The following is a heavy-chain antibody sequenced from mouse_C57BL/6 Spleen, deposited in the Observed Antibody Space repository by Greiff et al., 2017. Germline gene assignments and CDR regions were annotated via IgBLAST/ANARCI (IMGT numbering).Heavy chain of an antibody. V-gene: IGHV5-6*01. CDR3: ARHEGYDVGGYYAMDY. D-gene: IGHD2-2*01. J-gene: IGHJ4*01. Sequence: EVNVVESGGDLVKPGGSLKLSCAASGFTFSSYGMSWVRQTPDKRLEWVATISSGGSYTYYPDSVKGRFTISRDNAKNTLYLQMSSLKSEDTAMYYCARHEGYDVGGYYAMDYWGQGTSVTVSS. CDR2: ISSGGSYT. CDR1: GFTFSSYG.